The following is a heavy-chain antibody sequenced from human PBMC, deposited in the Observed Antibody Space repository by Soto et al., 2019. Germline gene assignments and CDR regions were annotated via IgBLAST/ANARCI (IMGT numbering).Heavy chain of an antibody. D-gene: IGHD2-15*01. J-gene: IGHJ3*02. CDR2: ISAYNGNT. V-gene: IGHV1-18*01. Sequence: APVKVSCKASGYTFTSYGISWVRQAPGQGLEWMGWISAYNGNTNYAQKLRGRVTMTTDTSTSTAYMELRSLRSDDTAVYYCARDRSDIVVVVAAADAFDIWGQGTMVTVSS. CDR3: ARDRSDIVVVVAAADAFDI. CDR1: GYTFTSYG.